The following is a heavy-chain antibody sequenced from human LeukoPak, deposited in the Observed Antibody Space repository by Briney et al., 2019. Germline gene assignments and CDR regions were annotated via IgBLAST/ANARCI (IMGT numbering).Heavy chain of an antibody. CDR1: GFTFSSYE. CDR3: ASVLSGWELLNAPLDY. Sequence: GSLRLSCAASGFTFSSYEMNWVRQAPGKGLEWVSYISGSGKTRYYADSVKGRFTISRDNSKNTLYLQMNSLRAEDTAVYYCASVLSGWELLNAPLDYWGQGTLVTVSS. J-gene: IGHJ4*02. CDR2: ISGSGKTR. V-gene: IGHV3-48*03. D-gene: IGHD1-26*01.